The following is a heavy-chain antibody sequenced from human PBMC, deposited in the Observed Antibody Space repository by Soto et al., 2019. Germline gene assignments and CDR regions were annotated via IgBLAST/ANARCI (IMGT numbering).Heavy chain of an antibody. Sequence: SETLSLTCTVSGGSISNSSYYWGWIRQPPGKGLEWIGSIYYSGSTYYNPSLKSRVTISVDTSKNQFSLKLSSVTAADTAVYYCASCGSGSYYTYYYGMDVWGQGTTVTVSS. D-gene: IGHD3-10*01. V-gene: IGHV4-39*01. CDR2: IYYSGST. J-gene: IGHJ6*02. CDR3: ASCGSGSYYTYYYGMDV. CDR1: GGSISNSSYY.